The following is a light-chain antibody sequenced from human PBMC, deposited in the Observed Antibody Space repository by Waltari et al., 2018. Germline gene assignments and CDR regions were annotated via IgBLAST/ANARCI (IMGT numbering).Light chain of an antibody. CDR3: YSYAATYSI. V-gene: IGLV2-11*01. Sequence: QSALTQPRSVSGSPGQSVTISCTGSSRYVGRYDYVSWYQQRPGTPPKLIISEVSQRPSGVPDRFSGSKSGNTASLTISGLQADDEADYYCYSYAATYSIFGGGTKLTVL. J-gene: IGLJ2*01. CDR1: SRYVGRYDY. CDR2: EVS.